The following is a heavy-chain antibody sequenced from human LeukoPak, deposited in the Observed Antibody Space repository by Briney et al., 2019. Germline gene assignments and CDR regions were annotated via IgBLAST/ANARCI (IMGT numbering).Heavy chain of an antibody. CDR3: AKGRNEDGDAALNY. CDR1: GFTFSSYW. D-gene: IGHD4-17*01. V-gene: IGHV3-74*01. Sequence: GGSLRLSCAVSGFTFSSYWMHWVRQVPGKGLVWVSRINSDGSSTTYADSVKGRFTISRDNSKNTLYLQMNSLRAEDTAAYHCAKGRNEDGDAALNYWGQGTLVTVSS. J-gene: IGHJ4*02. CDR2: INSDGSST.